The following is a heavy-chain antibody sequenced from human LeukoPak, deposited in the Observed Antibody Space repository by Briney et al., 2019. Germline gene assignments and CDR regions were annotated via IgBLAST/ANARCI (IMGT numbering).Heavy chain of an antibody. CDR3: ARASPIYWSGYTYYYGMDV. J-gene: IGHJ6*02. CDR2: IIPNSGGT. D-gene: IGHD3-3*01. Sequence: ASVKVSCTASGGTFSSYAISWVRQAPGQGLEWMGGIIPNSGGTNYAQKFQGRVTMTRDTSISTAYMELSRLRSDDTAVYYCARASPIYWSGYTYYYGMDVWGQGTTVTVSS. CDR1: GGTFSSYA. V-gene: IGHV1-2*02.